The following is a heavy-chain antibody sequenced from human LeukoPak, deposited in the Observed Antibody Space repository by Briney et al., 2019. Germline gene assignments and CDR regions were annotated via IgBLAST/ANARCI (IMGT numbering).Heavy chain of an antibody. V-gene: IGHV3-48*01. CDR2: ISSSSTI. CDR3: ARIIPAH. J-gene: IGHJ3*01. Sequence: GGSLRLSCAASGFTFSSYSMNWVRQAPGKGLEWVSYISSSSTIYYADSVEGRFTISRDNAKNSLYLQMNSLRAEDTAVYYCARIIPAHWGQGTMVTVSS. CDR1: GFTFSSYS. D-gene: IGHD2-15*01.